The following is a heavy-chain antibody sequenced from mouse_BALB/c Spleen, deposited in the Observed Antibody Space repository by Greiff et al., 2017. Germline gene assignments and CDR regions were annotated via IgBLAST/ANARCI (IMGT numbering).Heavy chain of an antibody. CDR3: TRSPSGYYAMDY. J-gene: IGHJ4*01. CDR1: GYTFTSYW. Sequence: QVQLQQSGAELAKPGASVKMSCKASGYTFTSYWMHWVKQRPGQGLEWIGYINPSTGYTEYNQKFKDKATLTADKSSSTAYMQLSSLTSEDSAVYYCTRSPSGYYAMDYWGQGTSVTVSS. CDR2: INPSTGYT. V-gene: IGHV1-7*01.